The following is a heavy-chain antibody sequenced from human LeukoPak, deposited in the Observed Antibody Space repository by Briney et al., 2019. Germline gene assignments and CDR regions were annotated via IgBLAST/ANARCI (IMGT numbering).Heavy chain of an antibody. CDR1: GYSFSNYW. Sequence: GESLKISCKASGYSFSNYWIGWVRHMPGKGLEWMGIIYPGDSDTRYSPSFQGQVTISADKSITTGYLQWSSLKAPDTAMYYCARAPTSVSNPYYFDYWGQGALVTVSS. J-gene: IGHJ4*02. V-gene: IGHV5-51*01. CDR3: ARAPTSVSNPYYFDY. CDR2: IYPGDSDT. D-gene: IGHD4-11*01.